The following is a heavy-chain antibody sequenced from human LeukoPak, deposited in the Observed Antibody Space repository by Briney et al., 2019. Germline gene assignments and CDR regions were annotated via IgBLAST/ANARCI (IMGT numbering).Heavy chain of an antibody. CDR3: ARAGGYYYGMDV. D-gene: IGHD4-23*01. Sequence: ASVKVSCKASGYTFTNYAIHWVRQAPGQRLECMGWINTGNGNTKYSQEFQGRVTITRDTSASTAYMELSSLRSEDTAVYYCARAGGYYYGMDVWGQGTTVTVSS. V-gene: IGHV1-3*03. CDR2: INTGNGNT. CDR1: GYTFTNYA. J-gene: IGHJ6*02.